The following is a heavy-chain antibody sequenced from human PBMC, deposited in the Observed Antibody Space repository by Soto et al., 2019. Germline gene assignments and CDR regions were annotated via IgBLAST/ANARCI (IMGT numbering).Heavy chain of an antibody. CDR2: ISATSTYI. CDR1: GFTFSTNC. Sequence: EVQLVESGGGLVKAGGSLRLSCAASGFTFSTNCMNWVRQAPGKGLEWFSSISATSTYIYYADSVKGRFSVSRDNAKNSLYLQINSLRAEDTAMYYCVRDFSRIVGATADAFDLWGQGTMVTVSS. V-gene: IGHV3-21*04. D-gene: IGHD1-26*01. CDR3: VRDFSRIVGATADAFDL. J-gene: IGHJ3*01.